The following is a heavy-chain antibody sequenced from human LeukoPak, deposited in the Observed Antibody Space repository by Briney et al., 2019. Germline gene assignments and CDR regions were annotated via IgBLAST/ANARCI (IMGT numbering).Heavy chain of an antibody. D-gene: IGHD3-16*01. V-gene: IGHV4-59*08. CDR2: IYYSGDT. Sequence: SETLSLTCAVSGDSISRYYWSWIRQPPGKGLEWIGYIYYSGDTNYNPSLKSRVSISVDTSKNQFSLRLSSVTAADTAVYYCAMITFGGVLPLDYWGQGTLVTVSS. CDR1: GDSISRYY. CDR3: AMITFGGVLPLDY. J-gene: IGHJ4*02.